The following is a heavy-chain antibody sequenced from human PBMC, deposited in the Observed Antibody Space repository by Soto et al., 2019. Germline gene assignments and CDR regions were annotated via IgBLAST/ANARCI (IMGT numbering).Heavy chain of an antibody. CDR3: ARGRYCSGGSCFRYFDY. CDR2: ISSDGGST. V-gene: IGHV3-64*01. J-gene: IGHJ4*02. CDR1: RVTFSSYA. D-gene: IGHD2-15*01. Sequence: GSLRISCEASRVTFSSYAMYWVRQAPGKGLEYVSTISSDGGSTYYANSVKGRFTISRDRSKNTLYLQMGSLRAEDMAVYYCARGRYCSGGSCFRYFDYWGQGTLVTVSS.